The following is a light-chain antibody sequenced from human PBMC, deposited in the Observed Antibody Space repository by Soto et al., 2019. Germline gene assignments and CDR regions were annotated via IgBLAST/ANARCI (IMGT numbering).Light chain of an antibody. J-gene: IGKJ1*01. Sequence: HGTISLSPGERATLSCRASQSVSSSYLAWYQQKPGQAPRLLIYGASSRATGIPDRFSGSGSGTYFTLKISRVEAEDAGVYYCMQALQTPRTFGQGTKVDI. V-gene: IGKV3-20*01. CDR2: GAS. CDR1: QSVSSSY. CDR3: MQALQTPRT.